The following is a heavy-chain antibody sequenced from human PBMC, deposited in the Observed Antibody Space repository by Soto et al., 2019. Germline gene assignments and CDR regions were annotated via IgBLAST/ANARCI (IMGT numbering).Heavy chain of an antibody. Sequence: QVQLVESGGGVVQPGRSLRLSCAASGFTFSSYAMHWVRQAPGKGLEWVAVISYDGSNKYYADSVKGRFTISRDNSKKTLNLQMNSLRAEDTAVYYCARDRRGIAAAGTLDYWGQGTLVTVSS. CDR3: ARDRRGIAAAGTLDY. V-gene: IGHV3-30-3*01. CDR2: ISYDGSNK. D-gene: IGHD6-13*01. CDR1: GFTFSSYA. J-gene: IGHJ4*02.